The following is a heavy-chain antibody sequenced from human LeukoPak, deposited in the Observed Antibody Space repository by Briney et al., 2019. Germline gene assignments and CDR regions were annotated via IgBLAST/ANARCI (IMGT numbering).Heavy chain of an antibody. V-gene: IGHV3-23*01. D-gene: IGHD4-23*01. CDR2: ISASGGNT. Sequence: PGGSLRLSCEASGFTFSSYAMSWVRQAPGKGLEWVSAISASGGNTYYADSVKGRFTISRGTSKNTLYLQMNSLRAEDTAVYYCARDYGGDNWGQGTLVTLSS. J-gene: IGHJ4*02. CDR3: ARDYGGDN. CDR1: GFTFSSYA.